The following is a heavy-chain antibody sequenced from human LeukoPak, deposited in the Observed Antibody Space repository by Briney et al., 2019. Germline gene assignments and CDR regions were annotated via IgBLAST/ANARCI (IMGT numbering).Heavy chain of an antibody. Sequence: GGSLRLSCAASGFTFSSYSMNWVRQAPREGLEWVSSISSSSSYIYYADSVKGRFTISRDNAKNSLYLQMNSLRAEDTAVYYCARVGQWLPIDYWGQGTLVTVSS. CDR1: GFTFSSYS. CDR2: ISSSSSYI. CDR3: ARVGQWLPIDY. J-gene: IGHJ4*02. V-gene: IGHV3-21*01. D-gene: IGHD6-19*01.